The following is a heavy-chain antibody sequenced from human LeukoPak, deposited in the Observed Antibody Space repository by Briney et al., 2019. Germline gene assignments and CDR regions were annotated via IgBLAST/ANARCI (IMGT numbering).Heavy chain of an antibody. J-gene: IGHJ4*02. D-gene: IGHD2-2*01. Sequence: GGSLRLSCAASGFTFSSYAMSWVRQAPGKGLEWVSGISGNGGNTYYADSVKGRFTISRDNSKNTLYLQMNSLRAEDTAVYYCARDSGAAAPTFFDYWGQGTLVTVSS. CDR3: ARDSGAAAPTFFDY. CDR2: ISGNGGNT. CDR1: GFTFSSYA. V-gene: IGHV3-23*01.